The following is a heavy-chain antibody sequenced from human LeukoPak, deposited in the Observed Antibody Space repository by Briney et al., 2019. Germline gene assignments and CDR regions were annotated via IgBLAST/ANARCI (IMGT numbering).Heavy chain of an antibody. V-gene: IGHV4-4*02. D-gene: IGHD3-10*01. CDR2: IYDSGST. CDR1: GGSISSNNW. J-gene: IGHJ4*02. Sequence: ASETLSLTCAVSGGSISSNNWWSWVRQPPGKGLEWIGEIYDSGSTNYNPSLKSRLTISVDKYKNQFSLKLTSVTAADTAVYSCARDRGQRYLYYWGQGTLVTVSS. CDR3: ARDRGQRYLYY.